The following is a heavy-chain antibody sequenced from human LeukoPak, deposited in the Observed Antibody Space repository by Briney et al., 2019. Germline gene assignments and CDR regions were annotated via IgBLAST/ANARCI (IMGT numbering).Heavy chain of an antibody. J-gene: IGHJ4*02. Sequence: GGSLRLSCAASGFTFSRYAMSWVRQAPGKGLEWVSAINNDGDNSFYADSVKGRFAISRDNSRNTLCLQMNSLRVEDTAVYYCAQQLGYCSGGSCYFTYWGQGTLVTVSS. CDR1: GFTFSRYA. CDR3: AQQLGYCSGGSCYFTY. D-gene: IGHD2-15*01. V-gene: IGHV3-23*01. CDR2: INNDGDNS.